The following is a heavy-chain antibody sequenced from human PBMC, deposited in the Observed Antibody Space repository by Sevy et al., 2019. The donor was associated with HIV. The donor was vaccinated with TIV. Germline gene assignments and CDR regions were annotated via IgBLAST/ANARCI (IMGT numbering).Heavy chain of an antibody. CDR2: IKQDGGEK. V-gene: IGHV3-7*01. CDR3: ARVMITFGGVIAGDYYYMDV. J-gene: IGHJ6*03. Sequence: GGSLRLSCAASGFTFSSYWMTWVRQAPGKGLEWVATIKQDGGEKYDADSVKGRFTISRDNAKSSLYLQMHSLRAEDTAVYYCARVMITFGGVIAGDYYYMDVWGKGTTVTVSS. CDR1: GFTFSSYW. D-gene: IGHD3-16*02.